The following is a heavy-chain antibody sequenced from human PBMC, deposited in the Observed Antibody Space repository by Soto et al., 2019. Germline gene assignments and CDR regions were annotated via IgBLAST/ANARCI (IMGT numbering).Heavy chain of an antibody. V-gene: IGHV3-11*06. CDR2: ISSSSSYT. J-gene: IGHJ4*02. Sequence: TGGSLRLSCAASGFTFSDYYMSWIRQAPGKGLEWVSYISSSSSYTNYADSVKGRFTISRDNAKNSLYLQMNSLRAEDTAVYYCVPAGGIAVAGSDWGQGTLDTVSS. CDR1: GFTFSDYY. CDR3: VPAGGIAVAGSD. D-gene: IGHD6-19*01.